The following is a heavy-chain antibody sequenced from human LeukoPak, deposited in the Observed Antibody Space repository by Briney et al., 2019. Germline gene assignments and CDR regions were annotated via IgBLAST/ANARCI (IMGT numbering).Heavy chain of an antibody. D-gene: IGHD1-26*01. J-gene: IGHJ4*02. CDR2: IGSNSGFI. CDR3: ARARPYSGSPLGDFDY. V-gene: IGHV3-21*01. CDR1: GFTFRNYS. Sequence: GGSLRLSCAASGFTFRNYSMNWVRQAPGKGLEWVSSIGSNSGFIYYTDSIKGRFSISRDNAKNSLYLQMNSLRAEDTAVYYCARARPYSGSPLGDFDYWGQGTLVTVSS.